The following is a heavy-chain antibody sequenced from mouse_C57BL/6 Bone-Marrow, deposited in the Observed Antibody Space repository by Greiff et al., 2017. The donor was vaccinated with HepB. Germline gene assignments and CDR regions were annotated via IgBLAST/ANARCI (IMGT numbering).Heavy chain of an antibody. D-gene: IGHD2-4*01. J-gene: IGHJ1*03. Sequence: QVQLKQPGAELVRPGSSVKLSCKASGYTFTSYWMDWVKQRPGQGLEWIGNIYPSDSETHYNQKFKDKATLTVDKSSSTAYMQLSSLTSEDSAVYYCARRYYDYHWYFDVWGTGTTVTVSS. V-gene: IGHV1-61*01. CDR1: GYTFTSYW. CDR3: ARRYYDYHWYFDV. CDR2: IYPSDSET.